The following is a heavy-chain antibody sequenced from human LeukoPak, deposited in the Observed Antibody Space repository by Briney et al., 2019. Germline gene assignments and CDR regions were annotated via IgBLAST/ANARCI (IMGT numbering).Heavy chain of an antibody. CDR2: IYYSGST. CDR1: GGSISSGGYY. D-gene: IGHD5-12*01. CDR3: ARRASGYGGRYYFDY. V-gene: IGHV4-31*03. Sequence: PSQTLSLTCTVSGGSISSGGYYWSWIRQPPGKGLEWIGYIYYSGSTNYNPSLKSRVTISVDTSKNQFSLKLSSVTAADTAVYYCARRASGYGGRYYFDYWGQGTLVTVSS. J-gene: IGHJ4*02.